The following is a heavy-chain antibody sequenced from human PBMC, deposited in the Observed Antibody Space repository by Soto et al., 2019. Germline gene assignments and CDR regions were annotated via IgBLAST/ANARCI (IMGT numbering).Heavy chain of an antibody. D-gene: IGHD6-19*01. J-gene: IGHJ4*02. CDR2: VFHTGTT. Sequence: QVQLQESGPGLVKPSGTLSLTCAVSGDSVSSPYYWCWVRQPPGKGLEWIGEVFHTGTTSYNPSLRSRVTISMDKPINLFSLHLTSVTAADTAVYYCARSAGWYAVHSWGPGTLVIVSS. CDR3: ARSAGWYAVHS. V-gene: IGHV4-4*02. CDR1: GDSVSSPYY.